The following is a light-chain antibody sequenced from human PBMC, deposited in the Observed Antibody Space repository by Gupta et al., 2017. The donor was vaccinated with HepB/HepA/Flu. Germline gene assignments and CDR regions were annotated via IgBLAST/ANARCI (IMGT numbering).Light chain of an antibody. J-gene: IGKJ1*01. CDR2: GAS. CDR3: QQDNNWPWT. V-gene: IGKV3-15*01. Sequence: EIVMTQSPATLSVSPGERATLSCRASQSVSSNLAWYQQKPGQAPRLLIYGASTRATGTPARFSGSGSGTEFTLTISSLQSEDFAVYYCQQDNNWPWTFGQGTKVEIK. CDR1: QSVSSN.